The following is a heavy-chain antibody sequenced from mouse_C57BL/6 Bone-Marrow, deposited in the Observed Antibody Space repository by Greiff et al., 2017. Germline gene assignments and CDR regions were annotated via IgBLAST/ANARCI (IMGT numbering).Heavy chain of an antibody. Sequence: VQLQQSGPVLVKPGASVKMSCKASGYTFTDYYMNWVKQSHGKSLEWIGVINPYNGGTSYNQKFKGKATLTVDTSSSTAYMELNSLTSEDSAVYYWAPSYDGYGWFAYWGQGTLVTVSA. J-gene: IGHJ3*01. CDR2: INPYNGGT. CDR1: GYTFTDYY. CDR3: APSYDGYGWFAY. D-gene: IGHD2-3*01. V-gene: IGHV1-19*01.